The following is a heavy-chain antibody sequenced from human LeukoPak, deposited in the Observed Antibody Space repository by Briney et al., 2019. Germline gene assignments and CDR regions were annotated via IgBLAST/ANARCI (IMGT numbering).Heavy chain of an antibody. CDR2: IIPIFGTA. Sequence: SVKVSCKASGGIFSSYAISWVGQAPGQGLEWMGGIIPIFGTANYAQKFQGRVTITADESTSTAYMELSIVRSEYTAVYSCAVVRHCSGGSCYSGIWWFDPWGQGTLVTVSS. CDR1: GGIFSSYA. V-gene: IGHV1-69*13. J-gene: IGHJ5*02. CDR3: AVVRHCSGGSCYSGIWWFDP. D-gene: IGHD2-15*01.